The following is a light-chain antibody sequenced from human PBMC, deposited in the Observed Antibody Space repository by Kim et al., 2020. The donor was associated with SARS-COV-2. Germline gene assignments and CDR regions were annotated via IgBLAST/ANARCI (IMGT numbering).Light chain of an antibody. CDR2: DAS. J-gene: IGKJ4*01. CDR3: QQFNSFPLT. CDR1: QGISSA. V-gene: IGKV1-13*02. Sequence: AIQLTQSPSSLSASVGDRVTITCRASQGISSALAWYQQKPGKAPKLLIYDASSLESGVPSRFSGSGSGTDFTLTINSLQPEDFATYHCQQFNSFPLTFGGGTKVDIK.